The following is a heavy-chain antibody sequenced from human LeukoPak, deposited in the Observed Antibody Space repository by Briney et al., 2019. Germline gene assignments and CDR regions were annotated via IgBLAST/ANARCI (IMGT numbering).Heavy chain of an antibody. Sequence: SETLSLTCAVYGGSFSGYYWSWIRQPPGKGLEWIGEINHSGSTNCNPSLKSRVTISVDMSKNQFSLKLSSVTAADTAVYYCARRPHEFWSAREAFDIWGQGTMVTVSS. D-gene: IGHD3-3*01. J-gene: IGHJ3*02. CDR1: GGSFSGYY. CDR2: INHSGST. CDR3: ARRPHEFWSAREAFDI. V-gene: IGHV4-34*01.